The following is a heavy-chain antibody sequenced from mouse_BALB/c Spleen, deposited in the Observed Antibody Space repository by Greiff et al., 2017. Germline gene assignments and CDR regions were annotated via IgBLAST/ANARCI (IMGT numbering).Heavy chain of an antibody. Sequence: LQQPGSELVRPGASVKLSCKASGYTFTSYWMHWVKQRPGQGLEWIGNIYPGSGSTNYDEKFKSKATLTVDTSSSTAYMQLSSLTSEDSAVYYCTREGLDYAMDYWGQGTSVTVSS. J-gene: IGHJ4*01. V-gene: IGHV1S22*01. CDR1: GYTFTSYW. CDR2: IYPGSGST. CDR3: TREGLDYAMDY.